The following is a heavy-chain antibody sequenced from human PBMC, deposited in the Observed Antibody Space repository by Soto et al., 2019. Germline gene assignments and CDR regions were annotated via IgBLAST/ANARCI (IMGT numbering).Heavy chain of an antibody. D-gene: IGHD4-17*01. J-gene: IGHJ4*02. CDR3: ARELYGDYIFDY. CDR2: INSDGSST. Sequence: EVQLVESGGGLVQPGGSLRLSCAASGFTFSSYWMHWVRQAPGKGLVWVSRINSDGSSTSYADSVKGRFTISRDNAKNTLYLQRNSLRAEDTAVYYCARELYGDYIFDYWGQGTLVTVSS. V-gene: IGHV3-74*01. CDR1: GFTFSSYW.